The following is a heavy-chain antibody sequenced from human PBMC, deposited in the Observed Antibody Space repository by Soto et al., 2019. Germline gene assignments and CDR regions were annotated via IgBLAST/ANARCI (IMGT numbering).Heavy chain of an antibody. D-gene: IGHD3-22*01. J-gene: IGHJ1*01. V-gene: IGHV4-39*01. CDR2: ISYSGST. Sequence: SETLSLTCNVSGGSISRSCYYWGWIRQPPGKGLEWIGSISYSGSTYYNPSPKGRVTLSVDTSKNQFSLKLSSVTAADTAVYYCARTDYYDSSGYIGSPWGQGTLVTVSS. CDR3: ARTDYYDSSGYIGSP. CDR1: GGSISRSCYY.